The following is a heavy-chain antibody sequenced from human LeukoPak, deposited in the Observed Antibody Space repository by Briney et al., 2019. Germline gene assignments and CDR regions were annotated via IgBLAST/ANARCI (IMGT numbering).Heavy chain of an antibody. J-gene: IGHJ5*02. CDR2: IWYDGSNK. V-gene: IGHV3-33*01. CDR1: GFTFSSYG. D-gene: IGHD6-19*01. Sequence: PGGSLRLSCAASGFTFSSYGMHWVRQAPGKGLEWVAVIWYDGSNKYYADSVKGRFTISRDNSKNTLYLQMSSLRAEDTAVYYCARDRGIAVAGPFDPWGQGTLVTVSS. CDR3: ARDRGIAVAGPFDP.